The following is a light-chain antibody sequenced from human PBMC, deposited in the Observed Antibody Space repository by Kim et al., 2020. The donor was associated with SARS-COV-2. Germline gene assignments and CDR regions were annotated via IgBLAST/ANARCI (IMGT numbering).Light chain of an antibody. CDR3: QEYNNWPTLS. CDR1: RRATTN. Sequence: GEGATVAGRAGRRATTNLAWCQQKPGEAPRLLIYGASIRASGIPARLSGGGCGTDFTLTISSLQSEDSAVYYCQEYNNWPTLSFGGGTKVDIK. J-gene: IGKJ4*01. V-gene: IGKV3D-15*01. CDR2: GAS.